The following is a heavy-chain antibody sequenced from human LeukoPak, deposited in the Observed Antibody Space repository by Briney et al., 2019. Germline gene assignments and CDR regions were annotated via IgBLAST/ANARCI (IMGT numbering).Heavy chain of an antibody. J-gene: IGHJ4*02. D-gene: IGHD3-22*01. CDR3: ARSVYYYDSSGYSFGY. CDR1: GFTLSSYA. V-gene: IGHV3-23*01. Sequence: GGSLRLSCAASGFTLSSYAMTWVRQAPGKGLEWVSVISGSGGSTDYADSVKGRFTISRDNSKNTLYLQMNSLRAEDTAVYYCARSVYYYDSSGYSFGYWGQGTLVTVSS. CDR2: ISGSGGST.